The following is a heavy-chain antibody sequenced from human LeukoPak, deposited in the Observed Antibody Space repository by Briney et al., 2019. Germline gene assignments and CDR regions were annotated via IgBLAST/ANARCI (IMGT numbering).Heavy chain of an antibody. D-gene: IGHD6-19*01. V-gene: IGHV3-9*01. CDR3: AKVNTVAGGFDY. CDR2: ISWNSGSL. J-gene: IGHJ4*02. CDR1: GFNFDEYA. Sequence: GGSLRLSCAASGFNFDEYAMHWVRQVPGKGLEWVSGISWNSGSLAYADSVKGRFTISRDNAKNSLYLQMNSLGAEDTALYYCAKVNTVAGGFDYWGQGTLVTVSS.